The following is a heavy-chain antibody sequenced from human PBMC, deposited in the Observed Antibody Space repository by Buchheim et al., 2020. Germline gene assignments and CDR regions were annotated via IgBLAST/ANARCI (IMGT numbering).Heavy chain of an antibody. D-gene: IGHD2-2*01. CDR1: GFTFSSYA. Sequence: EVQLLESGGGLVQPGGSLRLSCAASGFTFSSYAMSWVRQAPGKGLEWVSAISGSGGSTYYADSVKGRFTISRDNSKNTLYLQMNSLRAEDTAVYYCASSDCSSTSCLIYYYGMDVWGQGTT. CDR2: ISGSGGST. V-gene: IGHV3-23*01. CDR3: ASSDCSSTSCLIYYYGMDV. J-gene: IGHJ6*02.